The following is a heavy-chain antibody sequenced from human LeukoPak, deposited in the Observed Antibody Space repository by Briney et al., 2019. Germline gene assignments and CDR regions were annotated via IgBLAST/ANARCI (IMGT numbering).Heavy chain of an antibody. D-gene: IGHD5-18*01. CDR2: INPNSGGT. J-gene: IGHJ6*03. V-gene: IGHV1-2*02. CDR3: ARLRIQLWLDFYMDV. Sequence: AASVKVSCKASGYTFTGYYMHWVRQAPGQGLEWMGWINPNSGGTNYAQKFQGRVTMTRDTSISTAYMELSRLRSDDTAVYYCARLRIQLWLDFYMDVWGKGTTVTISS. CDR1: GYTFTGYY.